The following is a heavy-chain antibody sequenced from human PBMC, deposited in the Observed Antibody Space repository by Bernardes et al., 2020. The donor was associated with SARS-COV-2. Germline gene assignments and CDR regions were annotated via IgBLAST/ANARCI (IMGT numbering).Heavy chain of an antibody. CDR1: GFTFSDHY. V-gene: IGHV3-72*01. D-gene: IGHD2-21*02. J-gene: IGHJ6*02. Sequence: GGSLRLSCAASGFTFSDHYMDWVRQAPGKGLEWVGRSRGKGDSYTTEYAASVKGRFTIARDDSKNSVYLQMNSLKIEDTAVYYCAGSSCGIDCYIGGLRSWDYGMDVWGQGITVTVSS. CDR2: SRGKGDSYTT. CDR3: AGSSCGIDCYIGGLRSWDYGMDV.